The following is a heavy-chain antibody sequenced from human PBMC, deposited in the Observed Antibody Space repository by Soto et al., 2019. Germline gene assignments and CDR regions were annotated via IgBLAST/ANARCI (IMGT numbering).Heavy chain of an antibody. D-gene: IGHD3-10*01. J-gene: IGHJ4*02. CDR1: CGYISNRGYH. CDR3: ARGPGTMAKIDY. V-gene: IGHV4-31*11. Sequence: SETLSLRCAVSCGYISNRGYHRSLIRQPPGKGLEWIGYIYYSGSTYYNPSLKSRVTISVDTSKNQFSLKLSSVTAADTAVYYCARGPGTMAKIDYWGQGILVTVSS. CDR2: IYYSGST.